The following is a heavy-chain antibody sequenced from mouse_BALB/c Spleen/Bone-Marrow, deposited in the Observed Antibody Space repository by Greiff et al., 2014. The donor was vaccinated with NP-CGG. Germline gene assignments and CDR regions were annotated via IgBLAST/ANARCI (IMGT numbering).Heavy chain of an antibody. D-gene: IGHD1-1*01. V-gene: IGHV1-82*01. CDR2: IYPGDGDT. Sequence: VKLMESGPELVKPGASVKISCTGSGYAFSSSWMNWVKQRPGQGLEWIGRIYPGDGDTNSNGRFKGKATLTADRSSNTAYTQLSSLTSVDSAVYFCARSAYYGSSYGAMDYWGQGTSVTVSS. CDR3: ARSAYYGSSYGAMDY. J-gene: IGHJ4*01. CDR1: GYAFSSSW.